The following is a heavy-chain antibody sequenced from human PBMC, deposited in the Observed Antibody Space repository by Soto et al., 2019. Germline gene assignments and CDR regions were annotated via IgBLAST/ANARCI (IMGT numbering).Heavy chain of an antibody. D-gene: IGHD2-2*01. V-gene: IGHV3-30*18. CDR1: GFTFSSYG. CDR2: ISYDGSNK. Sequence: QVQLVESGGGVVQPGRSLRLSCAASGFTFSSYGMHWVRQAPGKGLEWVAVISYDGSNKYYADSVKGRFTISRDNSKNTLYLQMNSLRAEDTAVYYCAKPIVVPAAMLGSALDYYGMDVWGQGTTVTVSS. CDR3: AKPIVVPAAMLGSALDYYGMDV. J-gene: IGHJ6*02.